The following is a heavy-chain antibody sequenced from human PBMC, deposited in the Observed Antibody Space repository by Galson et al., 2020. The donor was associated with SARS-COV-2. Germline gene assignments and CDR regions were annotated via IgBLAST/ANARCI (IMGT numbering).Heavy chain of an antibody. D-gene: IGHD3-22*01. CDR2: IIPILGIA. CDR3: ARLYYDSSGGISFGAFDI. Sequence: SVKVSCKASGGTFSSYAISWVRQAPGQGLEWMGGIIPILGIANYAQKFQGRVTITADKSTSTAYMELSSLRSEDTAVYYCARLYYDSSGGISFGAFDIWGQGTMVTVSS. V-gene: IGHV1-69*10. J-gene: IGHJ3*02. CDR1: GGTFSSYA.